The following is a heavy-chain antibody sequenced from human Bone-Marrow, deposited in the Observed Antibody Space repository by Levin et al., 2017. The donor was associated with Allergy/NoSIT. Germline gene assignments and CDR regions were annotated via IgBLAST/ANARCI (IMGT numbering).Heavy chain of an antibody. D-gene: IGHD2-2*01. J-gene: IGHJ4*02. CDR1: GYSFGTYW. V-gene: IGHV5-51*01. CDR2: IFPGDSDT. CDR3: ARIPAARSFDK. Sequence: KTGGSLRLSCQGSGYSFGTYWIGWVRQVSGKDLEWMGMIFPGDSDTRYSPSFQGQVTISADKSISTAYLQWGSLKASDTAMYFCARIPAARSFDKWGQGALVTVSS.